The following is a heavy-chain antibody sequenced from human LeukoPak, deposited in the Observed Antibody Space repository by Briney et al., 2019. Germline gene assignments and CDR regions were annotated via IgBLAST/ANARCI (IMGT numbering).Heavy chain of an antibody. V-gene: IGHV4-31*03. D-gene: IGHD5-24*01. J-gene: IGHJ4*02. Sequence: SETLSLTRTVSGGSNSSGGYYWSWIRQHPGKGLEWIGYIYYSGSTYYNPSLKSRVTISVDTSKNQFSLKLSSVTAADTAVYYCARADGYSTGGIDYWGQGTLVTVSS. CDR1: GGSNSSGGYY. CDR3: ARADGYSTGGIDY. CDR2: IYYSGST.